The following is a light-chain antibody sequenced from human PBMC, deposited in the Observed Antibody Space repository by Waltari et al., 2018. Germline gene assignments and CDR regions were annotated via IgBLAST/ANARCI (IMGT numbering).Light chain of an antibody. V-gene: IGKV2D-29*02. CDR2: KVT. Sequence: DIVMTQTPLSLPVTPGEPASISCRSSQSLLHSNGNTYLHWYLKKPGQSPRLLIYKVTKRESGVPDRFSGSGSGTDFTLKISRVEPEDVGVYYCMQSTKDPRTFGQGTRVEIK. CDR1: QSLLHSNGNTY. CDR3: MQSTKDPRT. J-gene: IGKJ1*01.